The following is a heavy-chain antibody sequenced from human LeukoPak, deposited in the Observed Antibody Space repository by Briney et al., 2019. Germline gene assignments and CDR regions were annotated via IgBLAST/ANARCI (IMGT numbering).Heavy chain of an antibody. CDR1: GYTFTGYY. CDR3: AREYSSSWYVRYFQH. Sequence: ASVKVSYKASGYTFTGYYMHWVRQAPGQGLEWMGWINPNSGGTNYAQKFQGRVTMTRDTSISTAYMELSRLRSDDTAVYYCAREYSSSWYVRYFQHWGQGTLVTVSS. V-gene: IGHV1-2*02. CDR2: INPNSGGT. J-gene: IGHJ1*01. D-gene: IGHD6-13*01.